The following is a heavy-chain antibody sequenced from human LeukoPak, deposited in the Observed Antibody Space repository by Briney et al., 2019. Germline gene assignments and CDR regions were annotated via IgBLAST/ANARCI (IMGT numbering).Heavy chain of an antibody. V-gene: IGHV6-1*01. J-gene: IGHJ5*02. D-gene: IGHD2-2*01. Sequence: SQALSLTCAISGDNVSSNSVTWNWIRQSPSRGLEWLGRTYYRSTWYNDYAVSVRGRITVNPDTSKNQFSLHLNSVTPEDTAVYYCARRLTQYDCFDPWGQGILVTVSS. CDR2: TYYRSTWYN. CDR1: GDNVSSNSVT. CDR3: ARRLTQYDCFDP.